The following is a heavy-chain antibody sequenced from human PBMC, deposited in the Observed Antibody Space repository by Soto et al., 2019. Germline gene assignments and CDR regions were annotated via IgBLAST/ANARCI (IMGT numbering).Heavy chain of an antibody. CDR3: ARDLTHELWFGELLVYGSRYWFDP. V-gene: IGHV1-8*01. Sequence: ASVKVSCKASGYAFTSYDINWVRQATGQGLEWMGWMNPNSGNTGYAQKFQGRVTMTRNTSISTAYMELRSLRSDDTAVYYCARDLTHELWFGELLVYGSRYWFDPWGQGTLVTVSS. D-gene: IGHD3-10*01. CDR2: MNPNSGNT. CDR1: GYAFTSYD. J-gene: IGHJ5*02.